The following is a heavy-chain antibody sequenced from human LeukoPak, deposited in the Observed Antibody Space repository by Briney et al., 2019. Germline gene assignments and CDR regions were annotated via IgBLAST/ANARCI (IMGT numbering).Heavy chain of an antibody. Sequence: PSETLSLTCTVSNFSITSNYYWVWLRQPPGKRLEWIGSIYHAGATFYNPSLQSRVTISLDTSNNQFSLKLSSVTAADTAVYYCARRLEVVISHDAFDIWGQGTMVTVSS. V-gene: IGHV4-38-2*02. CDR3: ARRLEVVISHDAFDI. J-gene: IGHJ3*02. CDR2: IYHAGAT. CDR1: NFSITSNYY. D-gene: IGHD3-22*01.